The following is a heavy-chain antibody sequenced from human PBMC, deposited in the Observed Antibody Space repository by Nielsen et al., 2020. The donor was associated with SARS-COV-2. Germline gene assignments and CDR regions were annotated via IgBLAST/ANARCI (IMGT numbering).Heavy chain of an antibody. Sequence: GGSLRLSCAASGFTFSSYGMHWVRQAPGKGLEWVAVISYDGSNKYYADSVKGRFTISRDNSKNTLYLQMNSLRAEDTAVYYCAKDRDYDYVWGGLSDFDYWGQGTLVTVSS. D-gene: IGHD3-16*01. CDR2: ISYDGSNK. V-gene: IGHV3-30*18. CDR3: AKDRDYDYVWGGLSDFDY. J-gene: IGHJ4*02. CDR1: GFTFSSYG.